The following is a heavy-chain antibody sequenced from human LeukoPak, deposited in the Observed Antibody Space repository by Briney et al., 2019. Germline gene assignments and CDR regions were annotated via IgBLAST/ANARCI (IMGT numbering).Heavy chain of an antibody. Sequence: GGSLRLSCAASGFTFSSYSMNWVRQAPGKGLGWVSYISSSSSTIYYADSVKGRFTISRDNAKNSLYLQMNSLRVEDTAVYYCAKVAKYYYGSETYYFFEHWGQGTPVTASS. CDR2: ISSSSSTI. CDR1: GFTFSSYS. CDR3: AKVAKYYYGSETYYFFEH. D-gene: IGHD3-10*01. J-gene: IGHJ4*02. V-gene: IGHV3-48*01.